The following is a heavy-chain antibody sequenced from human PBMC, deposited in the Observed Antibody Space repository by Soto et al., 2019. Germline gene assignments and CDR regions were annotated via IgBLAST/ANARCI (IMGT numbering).Heavy chain of an antibody. CDR1: GYTFTSYY. CDR3: ARMVSVGSGGYYFDY. Sequence: ASVKVSCKASGYTFTSYYMHWVRQAPGQGLEWMGIINPSGGSTSYAQKFQGRVTMTRDTSTSTVYMELSSLRSEDTAVYYCARMVSVGSGGYYFDYWGQGTLVTVSS. D-gene: IGHD2-15*01. CDR2: INPSGGST. J-gene: IGHJ4*02. V-gene: IGHV1-46*01.